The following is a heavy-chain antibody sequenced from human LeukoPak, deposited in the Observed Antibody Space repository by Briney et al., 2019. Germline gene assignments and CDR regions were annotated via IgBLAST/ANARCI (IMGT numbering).Heavy chain of an antibody. CDR2: VYTSGTT. V-gene: IGHV4-61*02. J-gene: IGHJ4*02. CDR3: ARDRSDTIFDY. CDR1: GGSISSGSYY. Sequence: PSQTLSLTCTVSGGSISSGSYYWTWIRQPAGKELEWIGRVYTSGTTNYNPSLQSRVTISVDTSKNQFSLRLSSVTAADTAVYYCARDRSDTIFDYWGQGTLVTVSS. D-gene: IGHD6-6*01.